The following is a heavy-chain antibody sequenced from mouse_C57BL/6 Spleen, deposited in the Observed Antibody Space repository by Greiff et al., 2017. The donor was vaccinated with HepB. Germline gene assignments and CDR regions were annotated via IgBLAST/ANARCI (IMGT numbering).Heavy chain of an antibody. J-gene: IGHJ2*01. CDR2: INPSNGGT. Sequence: VQLQQPGTELVKPGASVKLSCKASGYTFTSYWMHWVKQRPGQGLEWIGNINPSNGGTNYNEKFKSKATLTVDKSSSTAYMQLSSLTSEDSAFYYCARSGYYVWYFDYWGQGTTLTVSS. CDR3: ARSGYYVWYFDY. D-gene: IGHD2-3*01. CDR1: GYTFTSYW. V-gene: IGHV1-53*01.